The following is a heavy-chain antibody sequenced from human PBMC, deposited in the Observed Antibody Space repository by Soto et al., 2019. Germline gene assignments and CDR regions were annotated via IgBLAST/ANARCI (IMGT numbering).Heavy chain of an antibody. D-gene: IGHD2-15*01. Sequence: GSLRLSCAASGFTFSSYAMSWVRQAPGKGLEWVSAISGSGGSTYYADSVKGRFTISRDNSKNTLYLQMNSLRAEDTAVYYCAKDPWYYCSGGSCSFFDYWGQGTLVTVSS. J-gene: IGHJ4*02. CDR2: ISGSGGST. CDR3: AKDPWYYCSGGSCSFFDY. CDR1: GFTFSSYA. V-gene: IGHV3-23*01.